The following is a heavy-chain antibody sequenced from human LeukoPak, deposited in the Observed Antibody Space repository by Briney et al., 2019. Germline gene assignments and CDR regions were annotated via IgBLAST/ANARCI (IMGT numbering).Heavy chain of an antibody. CDR2: INPSGGTT. CDR3: AAEVDH. V-gene: IGHV1-46*01. J-gene: IGHJ4*02. CDR1: GGTFSSYA. Sequence: ASVKVSCKASGGTFSSYAISWVRQAPGQGLEWMGIINPSGGTTSYAQRFQGRVTMTRDTSTSTVYMELRSLRSEDTAVYYCAAEVDHWGQGTLVTVSS.